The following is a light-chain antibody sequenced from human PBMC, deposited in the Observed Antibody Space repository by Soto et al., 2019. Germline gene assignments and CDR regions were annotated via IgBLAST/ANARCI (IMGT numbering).Light chain of an antibody. CDR1: SSNIGAGYD. CDR3: CSYAPSDTFL. CDR2: GNS. Sequence: QSVLTRPPSVSGAPGQRVTISCTGSSSNIGAGYDVHWYQQLPGTAPKLLIYGNSNRPSGVPDRFSGSKSGTSASLAITGLQAEDEADYYCCSYAPSDTFLLGGGTKLTVL. J-gene: IGLJ2*01. V-gene: IGLV1-40*01.